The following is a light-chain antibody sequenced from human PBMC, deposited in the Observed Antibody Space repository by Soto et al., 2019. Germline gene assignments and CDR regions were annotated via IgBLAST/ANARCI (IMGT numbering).Light chain of an antibody. Sequence: QSVLTQPPSVSGAPGQRVAISCTGSSSNIGAGFDVHWYQQLPGTAPKLLIYANPNRPSGVPDRFSGSKSGTSASLAITGLQAEDDADYYCQSYDSSLSGVIFGGGTKLTVL. J-gene: IGLJ2*01. CDR1: SSNIGAGFD. CDR3: QSYDSSLSGVI. CDR2: ANP. V-gene: IGLV1-40*01.